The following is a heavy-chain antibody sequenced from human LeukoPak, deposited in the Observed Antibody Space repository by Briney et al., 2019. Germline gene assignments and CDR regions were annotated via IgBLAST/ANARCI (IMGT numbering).Heavy chain of an antibody. V-gene: IGHV4-39*07. Sequence: SQSLSLTCTVSGGSISSISYYCGWIRQHPWKGLEWSAVIDLTRSTNYNPSLKRRVPISVATSQPQCSLKLSSVTAPDTTASYCARGFAQPYYYYDSRPAGNRGFDIWGQGTMVTVSS. D-gene: IGHD3-22*01. CDR1: GGSISSISYY. J-gene: IGHJ3*02. CDR3: ARGFAQPYYYYDSRPAGNRGFDI. CDR2: IDLTRST.